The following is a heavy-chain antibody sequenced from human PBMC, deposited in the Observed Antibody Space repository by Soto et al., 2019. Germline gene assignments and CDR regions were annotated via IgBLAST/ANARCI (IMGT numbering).Heavy chain of an antibody. Sequence: GQLVESWGVVVQPGGSLRLSWAASGFIFSSYSMNWVRHAPGKVLEWVSYISKSGSDIYYTDSVKGRFTIPRHNANNSKYLQMNSMRAEDKDVYYCAPRKYGSVNIGAFDIWGQVTVVTDSS. CDR2: ISKSGSDI. CDR1: GFIFSSYS. V-gene: IGHV3-48*03. CDR3: APRKYGSVNIGAFDI. J-gene: IGHJ3*02. D-gene: IGHD1-26*01.